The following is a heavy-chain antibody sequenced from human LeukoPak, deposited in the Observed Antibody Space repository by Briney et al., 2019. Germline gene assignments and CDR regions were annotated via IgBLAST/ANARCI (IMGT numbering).Heavy chain of an antibody. Sequence: ASVKVSRKTSGYTFNTYGIAWVRQAPGQGLERMGWISAYNGNTNYAQSLQDRVTMTTDTSTATAYMELRSLRSDDTAVYYCAREGSLYDSGNYYLSWFDPWGQGTLVTVSS. CDR3: AREGSLYDSGNYYLSWFDP. V-gene: IGHV1-18*01. CDR2: ISAYNGNT. J-gene: IGHJ5*02. CDR1: GYTFNTYG. D-gene: IGHD3-22*01.